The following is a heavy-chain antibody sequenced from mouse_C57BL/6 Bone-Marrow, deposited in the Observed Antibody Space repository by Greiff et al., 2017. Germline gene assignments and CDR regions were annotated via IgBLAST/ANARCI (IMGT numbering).Heavy chain of an antibody. J-gene: IGHJ3*01. CDR2: IYPGGGST. Sequence: VQLQESGAELVRPGTSVKMSCKASGYTFTNYWIGWAKQRPGHGLEWIGDIYPGGGSTNYNEKFKGKATLTADKSSSTAYLQFSRLKSEDSAIYYCARSIYGSSYGFAYWGQGTLVTVSA. CDR1: GYTFTNYW. D-gene: IGHD1-1*01. CDR3: ARSIYGSSYGFAY. V-gene: IGHV1-63*01.